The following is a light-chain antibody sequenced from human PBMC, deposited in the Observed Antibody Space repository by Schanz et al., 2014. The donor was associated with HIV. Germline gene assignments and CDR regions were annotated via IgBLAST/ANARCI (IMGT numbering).Light chain of an antibody. V-gene: IGLV2-14*01. CDR1: VSDIGAYDS. CDR2: EVT. J-gene: IGLJ1*01. CDR3: CSYAITTYV. Sequence: QSALTQPASVSGSPGQSITLSCTGTVSDIGAYDSVSWYQQHPGKAPKLIIYEVTKRPSGVSNRFSGSKFGNMASLTISGLQAEDEADYYCCSYAITTYVFGTGTKLTVL.